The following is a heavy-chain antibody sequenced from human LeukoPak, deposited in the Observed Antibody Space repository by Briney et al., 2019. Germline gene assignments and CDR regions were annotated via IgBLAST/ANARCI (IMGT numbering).Heavy chain of an antibody. D-gene: IGHD3-10*01. Sequence: SETLSLTCAVYGESFSGYYWSWIRQPPGKGLEWIGEINHSGSTNYNPSLKSRVTISVDTSKNQFSLKLSSVTAADTAVYYCASFPIYYGSGSYYLPYYYYKDVWGKGTTVTVSS. CDR1: GESFSGYY. CDR2: INHSGST. V-gene: IGHV4-34*01. J-gene: IGHJ6*03. CDR3: ASFPIYYGSGSYYLPYYYYKDV.